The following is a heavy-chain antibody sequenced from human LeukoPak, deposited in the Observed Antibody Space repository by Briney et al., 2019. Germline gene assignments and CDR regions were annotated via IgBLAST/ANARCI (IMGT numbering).Heavy chain of an antibody. CDR1: GFTFSSYS. CDR2: ISSSSSAI. D-gene: IGHD1-7*01. V-gene: IGHV3-48*01. J-gene: IGHJ6*03. Sequence: GGSLRLSCAASGFTFSSYSMNWVRQAPGKGLEWVSYISSSSSAIYYADSVKGRFTISRDNAKNSLYLQMNSLRAEDTAVYYCARSGTTSYYYYYMDVWGKGTTVTVSS. CDR3: ARSGTTSYYYYYMDV.